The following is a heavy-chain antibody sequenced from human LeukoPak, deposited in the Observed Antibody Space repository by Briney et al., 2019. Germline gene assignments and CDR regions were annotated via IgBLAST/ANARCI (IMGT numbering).Heavy chain of an antibody. CDR2: ISYDGSNK. CDR1: GFTFTSYS. J-gene: IGHJ4*02. Sequence: PGGSLRLSCAASGFTFTSYSMNWVRQAPGKGLEWVAVISYDGSNKYYADSVKGRFTISRDNSKNTLYLQMNSLRAEDTAVYYCARVPFDYWGQGTLVTVSS. V-gene: IGHV3-30-3*01. CDR3: ARVPFDY.